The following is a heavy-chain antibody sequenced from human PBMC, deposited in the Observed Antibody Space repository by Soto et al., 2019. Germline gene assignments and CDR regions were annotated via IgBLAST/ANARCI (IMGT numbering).Heavy chain of an antibody. CDR1: GGSISSGDYY. J-gene: IGHJ6*02. CDR3: ARVGYCSSTRCFGYYYGMDV. V-gene: IGHV4-30-4*01. CDR2: IYYSGST. D-gene: IGHD2-2*01. Sequence: SETLSLTCTVSGGSISSGDYYWSWIRQPPGKGLEWIGYIYYSGSTYYNPSLKSRVTISVDTSKNQFSLKLSSVTAADTAVYYCARVGYCSSTRCFGYYYGMDVWGQGTTVTVYS.